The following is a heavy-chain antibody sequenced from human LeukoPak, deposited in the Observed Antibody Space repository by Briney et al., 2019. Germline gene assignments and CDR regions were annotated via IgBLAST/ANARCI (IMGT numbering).Heavy chain of an antibody. CDR2: INPNSGGT. Sequence: GASVKVSCKASGYTFTSYGISWVRQAPGQGLEWMGWINPNSGGTNYAQKFQGRVTMTRDTSISTAYMELSRLRSDDTAVYYCARGRILEWFYYYYGMDVWGQGTTVTVSS. CDR3: ARGRILEWFYYYYGMDV. CDR1: GYTFTSYG. J-gene: IGHJ6*02. D-gene: IGHD3-3*01. V-gene: IGHV1-2*02.